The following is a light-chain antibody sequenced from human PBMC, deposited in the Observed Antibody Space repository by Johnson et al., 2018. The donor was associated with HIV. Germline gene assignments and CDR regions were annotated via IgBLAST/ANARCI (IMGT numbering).Light chain of an antibody. CDR3: GTWDTSLSAGCV. V-gene: IGLV1-51*02. J-gene: IGLJ1*01. Sequence: QSVLTQPPSVSAAPGQKVTISCSGSSSNIGYNYVSWYQQLPGTAPKLLIYKNNERPSGIPDRFSGSKSGTSATLGITGLQTGDEADYYCGTWDTSLSAGCVFGTGTKVTVL. CDR1: SSNIGYNY. CDR2: KNN.